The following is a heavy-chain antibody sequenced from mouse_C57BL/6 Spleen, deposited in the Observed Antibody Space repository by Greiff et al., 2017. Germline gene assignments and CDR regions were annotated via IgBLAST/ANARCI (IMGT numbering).Heavy chain of an antibody. D-gene: IGHD2-2*01. J-gene: IGHJ1*03. CDR2: IDPSDSYT. CDR1: GYTFTSYW. V-gene: IGHV1-69*01. Sequence: QVQLQQPGAELVMPGASVKLSCKASGYTFTSYWMHWVKQRPGQGLEWIGEIDPSDSYTNYNQKFKGKSTLTVDKSSSPAYMQLSSLTSEDSAVCYCARGEGYRWYFDVWGTGTTVTVSS. CDR3: ARGEGYRWYFDV.